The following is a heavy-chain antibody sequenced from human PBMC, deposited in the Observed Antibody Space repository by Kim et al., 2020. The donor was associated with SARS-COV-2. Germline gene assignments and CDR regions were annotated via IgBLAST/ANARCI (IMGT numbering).Heavy chain of an antibody. CDR2: INHSGSI. D-gene: IGHD3-10*01. V-gene: IGHV4-34*01. J-gene: IGHJ4*02. CDR3: ARGLGRITMVRGVQWGFDQ. Sequence: SETLSLTCVVYGGTFSANFWSWIRQSPGKGLEWIGKINHSGSINYNPSLKSRVTISVDTSKNQFSLKLNSVTAADMAVYYCARGLGRITMVRGVQWGFDQWGEGTLLTVSS. CDR1: GGTFSANF.